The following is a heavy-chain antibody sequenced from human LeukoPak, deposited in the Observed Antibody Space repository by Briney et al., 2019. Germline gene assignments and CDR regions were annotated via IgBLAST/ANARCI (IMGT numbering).Heavy chain of an antibody. CDR2: IYTSGST. J-gene: IGHJ4*02. CDR3: ARDGISGTYYYGSGSYFPLDY. Sequence: PSETPSLTCARYGGSFSGYYWSWIRQPAGKGLEWIGRIYTSGSTNYNPSLKSRVTMSVDTSKNQFSLKLSSVTAADTAVYYCARDGISGTYYYGSGSYFPLDYWGQGTLVTVSS. V-gene: IGHV4-4*07. D-gene: IGHD3-10*01. CDR1: GGSFSGYY.